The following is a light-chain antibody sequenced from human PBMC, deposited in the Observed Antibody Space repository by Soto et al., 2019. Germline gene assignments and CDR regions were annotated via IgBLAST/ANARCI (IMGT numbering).Light chain of an antibody. CDR3: SSYTTNSTIWV. Sequence: QSALTQPASVSGSPGQSITISCTGTNSDVGAYNYVSWYQQHPGKAPKLMIFEVSDRPSGVSNRFSGSKSGNTASLTISGLQAEDEADYFCSSYTTNSTIWVFGGGTKVTVL. V-gene: IGLV2-14*01. CDR2: EVS. CDR1: NSDVGAYNY. J-gene: IGLJ3*02.